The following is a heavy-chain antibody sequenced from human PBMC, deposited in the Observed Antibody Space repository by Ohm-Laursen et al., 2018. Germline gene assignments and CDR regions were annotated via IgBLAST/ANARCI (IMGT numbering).Heavy chain of an antibody. J-gene: IGHJ4*02. D-gene: IGHD3-10*01. CDR3: VRFVGGSGSSC. CDR2: INPNSGGT. Sequence: SVKVSCKASGYTFTGYYMHWVRQAPGQGLEWMGWINPNSGGTNYAQNFQGRVTMTRDTSISTAYMEVSRLRSDDTAVYYCVRFVGGSGSSCWGQGTLVTVSS. CDR1: GYTFTGYY. V-gene: IGHV1-2*02.